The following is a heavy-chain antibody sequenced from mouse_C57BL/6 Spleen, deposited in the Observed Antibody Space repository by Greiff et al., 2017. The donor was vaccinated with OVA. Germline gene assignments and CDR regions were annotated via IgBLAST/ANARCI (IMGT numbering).Heavy chain of an antibody. D-gene: IGHD3-3*01. CDR1: GFTFSSYA. CDR2: ISDGGSYT. CDR3: ARGGDSLPWFAY. V-gene: IGHV5-4*03. J-gene: IGHJ3*01. Sequence: EVKLQESGGGLVKPGGSLKLSCAASGFTFSSYAMSWVRQTPEKRLEWVATISDGGSYTYYPDNVKGRFTISRDNAKNNLYLQMSHLKSEDTAMYYCARGGDSLPWFAYWGQGTLVTVSA.